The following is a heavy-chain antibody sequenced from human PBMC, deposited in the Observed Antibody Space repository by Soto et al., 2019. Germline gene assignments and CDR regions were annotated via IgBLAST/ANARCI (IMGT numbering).Heavy chain of an antibody. Sequence: PSETLSLTCAVSGGSISSGGYSWSWIRQPPGKGLEWIVYIYHSGSTYYNPSLKSRVTISVDTSKNQFSLKLSSVTAADTAVYYCARFEGGSGSYYRRTRNHAFDIWGQGTMLTVSS. CDR1: GGSISSGGYS. V-gene: IGHV4-30-2*01. CDR2: IYHSGST. J-gene: IGHJ3*02. CDR3: ARFEGGSGSYYRRTRNHAFDI. D-gene: IGHD3-10*01.